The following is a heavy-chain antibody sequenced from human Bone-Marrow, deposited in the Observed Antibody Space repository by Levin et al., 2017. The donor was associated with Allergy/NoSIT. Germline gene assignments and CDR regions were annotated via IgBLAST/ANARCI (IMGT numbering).Heavy chain of an antibody. CDR3: ARRGGYCSGGSCYSSYFDY. CDR2: ISYDGSNK. V-gene: IGHV3-30*04. J-gene: IGHJ4*02. Sequence: GESLKISCAASGFTFSSYAMHWVRQAPGKGLEWVAVISYDGSNKYYADSVKGRFTISRDNSKNTLYLQMNSLRAEDTAVYYCARRGGYCSGGSCYSSYFDYWGQGTLVTVSS. D-gene: IGHD2-15*01. CDR1: GFTFSSYA.